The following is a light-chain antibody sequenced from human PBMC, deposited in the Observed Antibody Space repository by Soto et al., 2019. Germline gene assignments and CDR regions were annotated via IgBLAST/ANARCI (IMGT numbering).Light chain of an antibody. CDR2: GAS. Sequence: EIVLTQSPGTLSLSPGERATLSCRASQSVSSSYLAWYQQKPGQAPRLLIYGASSRATGIPDRFSGSGSGTDFTLTISRLEPEDFPVYFCQQYTTSPRTFGQGTKVEIK. V-gene: IGKV3-20*01. CDR3: QQYTTSPRT. J-gene: IGKJ1*01. CDR1: QSVSSSY.